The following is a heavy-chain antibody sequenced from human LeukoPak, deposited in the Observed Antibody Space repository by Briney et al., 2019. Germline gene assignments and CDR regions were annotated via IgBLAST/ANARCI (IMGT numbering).Heavy chain of an antibody. D-gene: IGHD4-11*01. J-gene: IGHJ3*02. CDR2: INSDGRST. CDR3: ARGQHRVTYSDDAFDI. V-gene: IGHV3-74*01. Sequence: QTGGSLRLSCVASGFTFSRYWMHWVRQAPGKGLVWVSRINSDGRSTNYADSVKGRFSISRDNAENTLYLQMNSLRVEDTAVYYCARGQHRVTYSDDAFDIWGQGTMVTVSS. CDR1: GFTFSRYW.